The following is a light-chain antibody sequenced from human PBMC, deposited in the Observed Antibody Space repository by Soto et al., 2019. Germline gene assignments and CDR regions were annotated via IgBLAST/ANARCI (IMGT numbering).Light chain of an antibody. J-gene: IGLJ1*01. CDR2: GVT. Sequence: QSALTQPASVSGSPGQSITISCTGTSSYIGGHDDVSWYQQHPGKVPKLLLYGVTDRPSGVSDRFSGSKSGNVASLTISGLQAEDEADYYCCSYTSDLTPYVFGTGTKVTAL. CDR1: SSYIGGHDD. V-gene: IGLV2-14*03. CDR3: CSYTSDLTPYV.